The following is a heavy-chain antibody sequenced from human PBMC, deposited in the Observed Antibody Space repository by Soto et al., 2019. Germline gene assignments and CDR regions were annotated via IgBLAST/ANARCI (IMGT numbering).Heavy chain of an antibody. CDR3: AKDAPGGWQFFDT. D-gene: IGHD6-19*01. CDR1: GFTFRTYG. J-gene: IGHJ4*02. V-gene: IGHV3-30*18. CDR2: ISDDGSQK. Sequence: LRLSFSASGFTFRTYGMHLVGQAPVNGLEWVAFISDDGSQKYYGDSVKVRFTISRDNSKNTLSLRMISLRTEDTSVYYCAKDAPGGWQFFDTWGQGTLVTVSS.